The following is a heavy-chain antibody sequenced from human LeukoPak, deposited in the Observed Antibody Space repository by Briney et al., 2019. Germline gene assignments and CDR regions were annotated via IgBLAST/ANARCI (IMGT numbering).Heavy chain of an antibody. CDR2: ISAGNGNT. V-gene: IGHV1-3*01. CDR1: GYTFTGYS. J-gene: IGHJ5*02. Sequence: ASVKVSCKTSGYTFTGYSVHWVRQAPGQRLEWMGWISAGNGNTKYSQKFQGRVTITRDTSASTAYMELSSLRSEDTAVYYCASLMITFGGVRGFDPWGQGTLVTVSS. D-gene: IGHD3-16*01. CDR3: ASLMITFGGVRGFDP.